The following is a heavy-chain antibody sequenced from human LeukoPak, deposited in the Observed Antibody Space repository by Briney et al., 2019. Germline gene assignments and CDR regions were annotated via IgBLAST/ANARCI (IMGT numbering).Heavy chain of an antibody. V-gene: IGHV3-23*01. J-gene: IGHJ6*02. CDR2: ISGSGGST. D-gene: IGHD2-2*01. CDR3: AKVMRFCSGSGCYTYYYYGMDV. Sequence: GGSLRLSCAASGLTFSSYALNWVRQAPGKGLEWVSAISGSGGSTYYADSVKGRFTVSRDNSRSTLSLQMNSLRAEDTAKYYCAKVMRFCSGSGCYTYYYYGMDVWGQGTTVTVSS. CDR1: GLTFSSYA.